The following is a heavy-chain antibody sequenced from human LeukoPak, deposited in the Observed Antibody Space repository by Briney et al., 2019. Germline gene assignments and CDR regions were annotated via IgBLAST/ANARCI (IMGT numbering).Heavy chain of an antibody. Sequence: GRSLRLSCAASGFTFSSYAMHWVRQAPGKGLEWVAVISYDGSNKYYADSVKGRFTISRDNSKNTLYLQMNSLRAEDTAVYYCVRDIPYTMIADYWGQGTLVTVSS. CDR2: ISYDGSNK. V-gene: IGHV3-30-3*01. CDR1: GFTFSSYA. CDR3: VRDIPYTMIADY. D-gene: IGHD3-22*01. J-gene: IGHJ4*02.